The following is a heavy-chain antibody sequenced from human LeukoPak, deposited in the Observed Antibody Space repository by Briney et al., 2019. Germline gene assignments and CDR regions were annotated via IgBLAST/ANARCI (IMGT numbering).Heavy chain of an antibody. J-gene: IGHJ6*03. CDR2: VIPIFGTG. Sequence: SSVKVSCKASGGTFRNYGFTWVRQAPGQGLEWMGGVIPIFGTGKYAQKFQGRVTIIADEFTSAAYMELSSLRSEDTAVYYCASRYCSGGNCFSRDYYYYYMDVWGKGTTVTVSS. CDR3: ASRYCSGGNCFSRDYYYYYMDV. V-gene: IGHV1-69*01. D-gene: IGHD2-15*01. CDR1: GGTFRNYG.